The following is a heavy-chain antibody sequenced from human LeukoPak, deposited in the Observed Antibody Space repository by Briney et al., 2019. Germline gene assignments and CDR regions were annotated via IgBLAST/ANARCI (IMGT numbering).Heavy chain of an antibody. CDR3: ARNLGYTYGVDY. CDR1: GYSIASGYY. V-gene: IGHV4-38-2*02. Sequence: PSETLSLTCTVSGYSIASGYYWGWIRQPPGKGLEWIGNIYQSGNTYYNPSLKSRVTISVDTSKNQFSLKLSSVTAADTAVYYCARNLGYTYGVDYWGQGTLVTVSS. CDR2: IYQSGNT. D-gene: IGHD5-18*01. J-gene: IGHJ4*02.